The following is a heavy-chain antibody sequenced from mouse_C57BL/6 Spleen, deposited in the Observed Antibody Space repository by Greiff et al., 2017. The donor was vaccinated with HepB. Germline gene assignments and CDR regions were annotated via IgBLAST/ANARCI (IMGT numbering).Heavy chain of an antibody. CDR3: ARSPTVLYAMDY. CDR2: INPSNGGT. J-gene: IGHJ4*01. Sequence: QVQLKQPGTELVKPGASVKLSCKASGYTFTSYWMHWVKQRPGQGLEWIGNINPSNGGTNYNEKFKSKATLTVDKSSSTAYMQLSSLTSEDSAVYYCARSPTVLYAMDYWGQGTSVTVSS. CDR1: GYTFTSYW. V-gene: IGHV1-53*01.